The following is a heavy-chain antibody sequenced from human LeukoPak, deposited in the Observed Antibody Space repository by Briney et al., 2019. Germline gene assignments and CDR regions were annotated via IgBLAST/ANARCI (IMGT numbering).Heavy chain of an antibody. CDR3: ARDTGHSGTAKFSDY. J-gene: IGHJ4*02. CDR2: ISSSGSTI. CDR1: GFTFSDYY. D-gene: IGHD1-1*01. Sequence: PGGSLRLSCAASGFTFSDYYMSWIRQAPGKGLEWVSYISSSGSTIYYADSVKGRFIMSRDNAKNSLFLQMNSLRAEDTAVYYCARDTGHSGTAKFSDYWGQGTLVTVSS. V-gene: IGHV3-11*01.